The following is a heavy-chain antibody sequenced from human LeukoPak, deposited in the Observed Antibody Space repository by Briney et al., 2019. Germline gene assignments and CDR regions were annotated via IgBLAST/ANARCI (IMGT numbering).Heavy chain of an antibody. D-gene: IGHD1-1*01. CDR3: AKRTGTFDYYYYYMDV. J-gene: IGHJ6*03. CDR2: IRYDGSNK. V-gene: IGHV3-30*02. Sequence: GGSLRLSCAASAFTFRRYGMHWVRQAPGKGLEGVAFIRYDGSNKYYADSVKGRFTISRDNAKNSLYLQMSSLRAEDTAVYYCAKRTGTFDYYYYYMDVWSKETTVTVSS. CDR1: AFTFRRYG.